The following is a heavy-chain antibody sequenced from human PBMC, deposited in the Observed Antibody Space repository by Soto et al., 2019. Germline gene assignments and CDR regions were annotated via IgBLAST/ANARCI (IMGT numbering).Heavy chain of an antibody. CDR1: GVDFSSEV. Sequence: GESLKISCAASGVDFSSEVMCWVRQAPGKGLEWVSSISGSGRTIYHADSMRGRFAISRDNSKNSLYLQLNDLRVDDTSVYYCAKVGPSYYYGMDVWGQGTTVTVSS. CDR3: AKVGPSYYYGMDV. V-gene: IGHV3-23*01. J-gene: IGHJ6*02. CDR2: ISGSGRTI. D-gene: IGHD1-26*01.